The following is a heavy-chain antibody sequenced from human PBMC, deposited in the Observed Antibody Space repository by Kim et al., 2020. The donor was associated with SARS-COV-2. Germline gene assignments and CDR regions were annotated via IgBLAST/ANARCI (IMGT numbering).Heavy chain of an antibody. Sequence: GGSLRLSCAASGFTFSNAWMSWVRQAPGKGLEWVGRIKSKTDGGTTDYAAPVKGRFTISRDDSKNTLYLQMNSLKTEDTAVYYCTTDRQLERDDGLDYWGQGTLVTVSS. V-gene: IGHV3-15*01. CDR1: GFTFSNAW. CDR2: IKSKTDGGTT. D-gene: IGHD1-1*01. J-gene: IGHJ4*02. CDR3: TTDRQLERDDGLDY.